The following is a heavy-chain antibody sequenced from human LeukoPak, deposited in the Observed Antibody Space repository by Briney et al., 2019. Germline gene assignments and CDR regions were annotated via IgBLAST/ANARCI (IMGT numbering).Heavy chain of an antibody. V-gene: IGHV1-46*01. D-gene: IGHD3-22*01. CDR1: GYTFTSYY. J-gene: IGHJ4*02. CDR2: IDPSGGST. Sequence: SVKVSCKASGYTFTSYYMHWVRQAPGQGLEWMGIIDPSGGSTSYAQKFQGRVTMTRDTSTSTVYMALSSLRSEDTAVYYCARAYSDTSGPRDYWGQGSLVTVSP. CDR3: ARAYSDTSGPRDY.